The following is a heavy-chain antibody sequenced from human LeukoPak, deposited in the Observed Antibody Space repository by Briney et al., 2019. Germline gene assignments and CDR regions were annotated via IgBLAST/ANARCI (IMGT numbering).Heavy chain of an antibody. CDR2: ISGSGTVT. CDR3: AKTSVGEGRIIGSGYFDN. CDR1: GFTFSTYA. D-gene: IGHD2-15*01. Sequence: PGGSLRLSCAASGFTFSTYAMNWVRQAPGKGLEWVSIISGSGTVTYYADSVKGRFTISRDNSKNTLYLQMNSLRAEDTAVYYCAKTSVGEGRIIGSGYFDNWGQGTLVTVSS. V-gene: IGHV3-23*01. J-gene: IGHJ4*02.